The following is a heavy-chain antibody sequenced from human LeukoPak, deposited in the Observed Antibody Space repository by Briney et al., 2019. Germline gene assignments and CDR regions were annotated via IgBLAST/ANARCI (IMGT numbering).Heavy chain of an antibody. CDR1: GESFSGYY. CDR2: INHSGST. CDR3: ARGVRSIFGIVLNKYFDY. J-gene: IGHJ4*02. Sequence: KPSETLSLTCAVYGESFSGYYWSWIRQPPGKGLEWIGEINHSGSTNYNPSLKSRVTISVDTSKNQFSLKLSSVTAADTAVYYCARGVRSIFGIVLNKYFDYWGQGTLVTVSS. V-gene: IGHV4-34*01. D-gene: IGHD3-3*01.